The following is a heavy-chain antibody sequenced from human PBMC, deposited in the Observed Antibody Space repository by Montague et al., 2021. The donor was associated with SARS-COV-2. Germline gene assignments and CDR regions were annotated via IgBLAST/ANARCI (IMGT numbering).Heavy chain of an antibody. V-gene: IGHV4-4*07. D-gene: IGHD5-12*01. CDR1: GSISGYY. J-gene: IGHJ4*02. Sequence: SETLSLTCTVSGSISGYYWTWTRQSAGKGLEWLGRISSSGGIDYNASLKSRDTMSLDTSKIQLSLKLSSVTAADTAVYYCARQYIGYNRRFDYWGQGALVTVSP. CDR3: ARQYIGYNRRFDY. CDR2: ISSSGGI.